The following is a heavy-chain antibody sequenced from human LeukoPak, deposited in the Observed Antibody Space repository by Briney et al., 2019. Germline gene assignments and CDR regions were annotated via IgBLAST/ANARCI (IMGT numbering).Heavy chain of an antibody. CDR2: IYFRGDT. J-gene: IGHJ4*02. V-gene: IGHV4-59*08. CDR3: ARHPYSNFVLDY. CDR1: GGSISNYY. Sequence: PSETLSLTCTVSGGSISNYYWSWIRQPPGRGPEWIGYIYFRGDTKYNPSLKSRVTISVDTSKNQFSLEVSSVTAADTAVYFCARHPYSNFVLDYWGQGSLVTVSS. D-gene: IGHD4-11*01.